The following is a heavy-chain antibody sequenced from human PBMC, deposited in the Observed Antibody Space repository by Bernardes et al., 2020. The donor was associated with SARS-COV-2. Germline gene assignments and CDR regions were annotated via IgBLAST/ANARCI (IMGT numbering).Heavy chain of an antibody. D-gene: IGHD2-8*01. Sequence: SETLSLTCTVSGGSISGYYWSWVRQPPGKGLEWIGYLSYDGVSNYSPSLESRVTISIDTSQNQFSLKLSSVTAADTAVYYCARHGKSCTNGVCQTYYYYAMDVWGQGTTVTVSS. V-gene: IGHV4-59*08. CDR1: GGSISGYY. J-gene: IGHJ6*02. CDR3: ARHGKSCTNGVCQTYYYYAMDV. CDR2: LSYDGVS.